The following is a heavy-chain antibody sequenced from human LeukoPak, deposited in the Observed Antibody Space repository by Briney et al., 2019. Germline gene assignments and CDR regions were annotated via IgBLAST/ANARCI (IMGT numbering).Heavy chain of an antibody. V-gene: IGHV3-74*01. CDR2: VNIDGSSI. Sequence: PGGSLRLSCAASGFTVSSYWMHWVRQAPGKGLVWVSRVNIDGSSITYADSVKGRLTLSRDNAKNTLDLQMNSLRAEDTAVYYCTSGVQGSSWIVNWGQGTLVTVSS. CDR3: TSGVQGSSWIVN. CDR1: GFTVSSYW. D-gene: IGHD2-2*01. J-gene: IGHJ4*02.